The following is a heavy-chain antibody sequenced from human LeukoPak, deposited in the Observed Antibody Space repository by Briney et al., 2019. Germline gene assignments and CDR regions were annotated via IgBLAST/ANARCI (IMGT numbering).Heavy chain of an antibody. Sequence: PGRSLRLSCAASRFIFYEYAMHWVRHAPGKGLEWVSTISWNSDIILYADSVKGRFTISRDNDKNSLYLEMNSLRPEDMALYYCVKSGGYYYMDAWGKGTTVIVSS. V-gene: IGHV3-9*03. CDR2: ISWNSDII. D-gene: IGHD3-16*01. CDR3: VKSGGYYYMDA. J-gene: IGHJ6*03. CDR1: RFIFYEYA.